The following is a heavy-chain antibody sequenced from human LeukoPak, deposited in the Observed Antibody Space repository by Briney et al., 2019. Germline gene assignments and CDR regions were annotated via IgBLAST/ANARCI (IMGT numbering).Heavy chain of an antibody. CDR1: EFTVNNYY. CDR3: ARESYYDILTGSISPTIDY. D-gene: IGHD3-9*01. V-gene: IGHV3-53*01. CDR2: IYSGGST. J-gene: IGHJ4*02. Sequence: GGSLRLSCAASEFTVNNYYMSWVRQAPGKGLGWVSVIYSGGSTNYADSVKGRFTISRDNSKNTLYLQMNSLRAEDTAVYYCARESYYDILTGSISPTIDYWGQGTLVTVSS.